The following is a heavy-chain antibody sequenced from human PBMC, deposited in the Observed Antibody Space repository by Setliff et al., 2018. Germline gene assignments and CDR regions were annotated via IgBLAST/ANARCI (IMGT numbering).Heavy chain of an antibody. CDR3: AREVLPLVREEAFYI. D-gene: IGHD2-2*01. V-gene: IGHV1-3*01. Sequence: ASVKVSCKASGYSLSAYVMHWVRQAPGQRLEWMGWINGASGNTKYSQKFQGRVTITRDTSASTAHMELSSLRSEDTAVYYCAREVLPLVREEAFYIWGQGTMVTVSS. CDR1: GYSLSAYV. CDR2: INGASGNT. J-gene: IGHJ3*02.